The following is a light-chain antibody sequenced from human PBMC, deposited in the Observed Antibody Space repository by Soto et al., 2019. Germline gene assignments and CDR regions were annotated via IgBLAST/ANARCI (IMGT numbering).Light chain of an antibody. CDR3: QQYGSSPWT. V-gene: IGKV3-20*01. CDR1: QSVTITN. CDR2: GAS. J-gene: IGKJ1*01. Sequence: IVLTQSQAKLSVSPLLGSTHCFRATQSVTITNLAWYQQKPGQPPRLLIYGASSRATGIPDRFSGSGSGTDFTLTISRLEPEDFAVYYCQQYGSSPWTFGQGTKVDI.